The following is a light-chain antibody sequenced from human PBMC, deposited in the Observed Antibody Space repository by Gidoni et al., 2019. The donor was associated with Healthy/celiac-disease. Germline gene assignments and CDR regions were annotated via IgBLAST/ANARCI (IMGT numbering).Light chain of an antibody. CDR1: SSDVGGYNY. CDR2: DVS. V-gene: IGLV2-11*01. J-gene: IGLJ2*01. CDR3: CSYAGSYTVV. Sequence: QPALTQPRSVSGSLGQSVTISCTGTSSDVGGYNYFSWYQQHPGTATKLMIYDVSKRPSGVPDRFAGSNAGNTASLTIAGLQAEDEADYYCCSYAGSYTVVFGGGTKLTVL.